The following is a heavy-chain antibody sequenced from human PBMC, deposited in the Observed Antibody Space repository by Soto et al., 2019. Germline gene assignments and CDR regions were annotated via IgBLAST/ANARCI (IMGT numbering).Heavy chain of an antibody. J-gene: IGHJ4*02. CDR3: GRDHYGFNSIDY. Sequence: GILRLSCAASGFTFSSYWMHWVRQAPGKGLVHVSRIRGDGGYTDHAESVKGRFTISRDNAKNTLYLQMNSLRVEDTAVYYCGRDHYGFNSIDYWGQGTLVTVSS. D-gene: IGHD4-17*01. CDR2: IRGDGGYT. CDR1: GFTFSSYW. V-gene: IGHV3-74*01.